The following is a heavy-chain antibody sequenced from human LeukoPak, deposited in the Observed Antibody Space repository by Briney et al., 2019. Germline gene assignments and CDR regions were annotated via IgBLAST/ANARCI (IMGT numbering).Heavy chain of an antibody. CDR1: GFTFSSSA. CDR2: ISSSTIYI. Sequence: GGSLRLSCAASGFTFSSSAMNWVRQAPGKGLEGVSSISSSTIYIYYAGSVKGRFTISRDNAKSSLYLQMNSLRAEDTAVYYCARIVGSTGWYFDLWGRGTLVTVSS. D-gene: IGHD1-26*01. J-gene: IGHJ2*01. CDR3: ARIVGSTGWYFDL. V-gene: IGHV3-21*01.